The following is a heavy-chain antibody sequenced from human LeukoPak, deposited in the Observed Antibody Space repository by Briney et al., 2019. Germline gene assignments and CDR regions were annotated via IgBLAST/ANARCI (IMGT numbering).Heavy chain of an antibody. V-gene: IGHV4-39*07. CDR3: ASQSSGWYRVDY. J-gene: IGHJ4*02. D-gene: IGHD6-19*01. CDR1: GGSISSSSYY. CDR2: IYYSGST. Sequence: PSETLSLTCTVSGGSISSSSYYWGWIRQPPGKGLEWIGSIYYSGSTYYNPSLKSRVTISVDTSKNQFSLKLSSVTAADTAVYYCASQSSGWYRVDYWGQGTLVTVSS.